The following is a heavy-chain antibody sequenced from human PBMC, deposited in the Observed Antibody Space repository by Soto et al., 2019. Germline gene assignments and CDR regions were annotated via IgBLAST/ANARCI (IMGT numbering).Heavy chain of an antibody. V-gene: IGHV4-34*01. CDR2: INHSGST. CDR1: GGSFSGYY. J-gene: IGHJ5*02. D-gene: IGHD3-3*01. CDR3: ARGSPLGFLEWLLPTNWFDP. Sequence: SETLSLTCAVYGGSFSGYYWSWIRQPPGKGLEWIGEINHSGSTNYNPSLKSRVTISVDTSKNQFSLKLSSVTAADTAVYYWARGSPLGFLEWLLPTNWFDPWGQGTLVTVSS.